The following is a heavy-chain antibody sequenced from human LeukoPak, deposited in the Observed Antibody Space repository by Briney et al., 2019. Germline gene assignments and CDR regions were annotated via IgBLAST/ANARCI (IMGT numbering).Heavy chain of an antibody. J-gene: IGHJ6*02. V-gene: IGHV3-74*03. CDR3: ARDYFYGLDV. CDR1: GFTFSNYW. Sequence: QTGGSLRLSCAASGFTFSNYWIHWVRQAPGKGLVWVSRIDNAGSITTYADSVKGRFTNSRDNAENTLYLQMNSLRVEDTAVYYCARDYFYGLDVWGQGTTVTVSS. CDR2: IDNAGSIT.